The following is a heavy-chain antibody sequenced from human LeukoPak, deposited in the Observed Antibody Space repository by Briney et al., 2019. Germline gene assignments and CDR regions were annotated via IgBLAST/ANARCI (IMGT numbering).Heavy chain of an antibody. CDR1: GGSISSGGYY. D-gene: IGHD2-2*01. CDR3: ARVTVVVPAATNWFDP. CDR2: IYYSGST. Sequence: SETLSLTCTVSGGSISSGGYYWSWIRQHPGKGLEWIGYIYYSGSTYYNPSLKSRVTISVDTSKNQFSLKLSSVTAADTAVYNCARVTVVVPAATNWFDPWGQGTLVTVSS. J-gene: IGHJ5*02. V-gene: IGHV4-31*03.